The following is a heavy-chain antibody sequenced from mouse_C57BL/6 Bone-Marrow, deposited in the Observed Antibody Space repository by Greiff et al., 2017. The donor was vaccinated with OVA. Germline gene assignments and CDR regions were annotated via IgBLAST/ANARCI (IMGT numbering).Heavy chain of an antibody. J-gene: IGHJ4*01. CDR2: INPNNGGT. CDR1: GYTFTDYY. V-gene: IGHV1-26*01. D-gene: IGHD1-1*01. Sequence: EVQLQQSGPELVKPGASVKISCKASGYTFTDYYMNWVKQSHGKSLEWIGDINPNNGGTSYNQKFKGKATLTVDKSSSTAYMELRSLTSEDSAVYYCALYYYGSIYAMDYWGQGTSVTVSS. CDR3: ALYYYGSIYAMDY.